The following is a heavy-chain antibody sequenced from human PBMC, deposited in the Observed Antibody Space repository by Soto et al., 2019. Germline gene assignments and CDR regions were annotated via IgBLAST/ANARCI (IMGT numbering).Heavy chain of an antibody. CDR1: GFTFSSYW. J-gene: IGHJ4*02. Sequence: GGSLRLSCAASGFTFSSYWMHWVRQGPGKGLEWVAVVSIGGSTHYADSVRGRFTISRDNSKNTLDLQMSNLRAEDTAVYYCATVHNTSRSFDYWGQGTLVTVSS. CDR3: ATVHNTSRSFDY. CDR2: VSIGGST. V-gene: IGHV3-53*01. D-gene: IGHD1-20*01.